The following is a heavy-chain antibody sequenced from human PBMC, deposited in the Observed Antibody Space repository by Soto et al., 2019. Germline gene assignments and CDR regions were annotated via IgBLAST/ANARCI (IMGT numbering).Heavy chain of an antibody. CDR3: VITIWSGYFQADY. J-gene: IGHJ4*02. V-gene: IGHV3-48*02. CDR2: ISSSSST. D-gene: IGHD3-3*01. CDR1: GFTFSTYS. Sequence: EVQLVASGGGLVQPGGSLRLSCVASGFTFSTYSMNWVRQAPGKGLEWISYISSSSSTTYADSVKGRFTISRDNAKNSLYLQMNSLRDEDTAVYYCVITIWSGYFQADYWGQGTRVTVSS.